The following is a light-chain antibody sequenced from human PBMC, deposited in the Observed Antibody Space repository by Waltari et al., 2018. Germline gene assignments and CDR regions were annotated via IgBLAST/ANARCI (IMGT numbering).Light chain of an antibody. CDR1: QSISSY. V-gene: IGKV1-39*01. CDR2: AAS. Sequence: DIQMTQSPSSLSASVGDRVTITCRASQSISSYFNWYQQKPGKAPNPLIYAASSLQSGVPSRFSGSGSGTDFTLTISSLQPEDFAIYYCQQSYSTPRTFGQGTKLEIK. J-gene: IGKJ2*01. CDR3: QQSYSTPRT.